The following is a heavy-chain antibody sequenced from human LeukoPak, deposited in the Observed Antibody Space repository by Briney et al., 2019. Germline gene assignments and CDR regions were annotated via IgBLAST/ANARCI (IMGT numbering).Heavy chain of an antibody. CDR3: ARAYSSSWYGVDYFDY. V-gene: IGHV4-34*01. CDR1: GGSFSGYY. D-gene: IGHD6-13*01. CDR2: INHSGST. J-gene: IGHJ4*02. Sequence: SETLSLTCAVYGGSFSGYYWSWIRQPPGKGLEWIGEINHSGSTNYNPSLKSRVTISVDTSKNQFSLKLSSVTAADTAVYYCARAYSSSWYGVDYFDYWGQGTLVTVSS.